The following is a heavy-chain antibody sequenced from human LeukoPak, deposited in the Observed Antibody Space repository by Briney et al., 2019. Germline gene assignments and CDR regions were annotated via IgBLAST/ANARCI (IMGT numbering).Heavy chain of an antibody. V-gene: IGHV3-21*01. CDR3: ARDFRRDYVWGSHRYTGPY. CDR2: ISSSSSYI. J-gene: IGHJ4*02. D-gene: IGHD3-16*02. CDR1: GFTFSSYS. Sequence: TGGSLRLSCAASGFTFSSYSMNWVRQAPGKGLEWVSSISSSSSYIYYADSVKGRFTISRDNAKNSLYLQMNSLRAEDTAVYYCARDFRRDYVWGSHRYTGPYWGQGTLVTVSS.